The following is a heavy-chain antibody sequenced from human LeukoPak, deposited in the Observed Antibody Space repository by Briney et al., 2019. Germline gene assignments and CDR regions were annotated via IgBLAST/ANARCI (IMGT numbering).Heavy chain of an antibody. V-gene: IGHV4-4*02. CDR2: IYHTGNT. D-gene: IGHD1-26*01. J-gene: IGHJ4*02. CDR3: ARDGGRLGASFN. CDR1: NASVTSNNW. Sequence: SETLSLTCGIFNASVTSNNWWTWVRQPPGKGLEWIGEIYHTGNTNYNPSLKSRVTISVDTSKNQFSLKLSSVTAADTAVYYCARDGGRLGASFNWGQGTLVTVSS.